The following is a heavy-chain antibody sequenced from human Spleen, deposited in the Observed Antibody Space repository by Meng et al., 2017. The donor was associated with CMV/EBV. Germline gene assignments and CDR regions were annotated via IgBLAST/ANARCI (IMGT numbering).Heavy chain of an antibody. CDR3: GRPARDYSGMDV. D-gene: IGHD6-6*01. V-gene: IGHV5-51*01. CDR1: GYTFTKYW. Sequence: GGSLRLSCKGSGYTFTKYWIAWVRQMPGKGLEWMGIIYPGDSDTRYSPSFQGQVIISADKSISTAYLQWSSLKASDTAMYYCGRPARDYSGMDVWGQGTTVTVSS. J-gene: IGHJ6*02. CDR2: IYPGDSDT.